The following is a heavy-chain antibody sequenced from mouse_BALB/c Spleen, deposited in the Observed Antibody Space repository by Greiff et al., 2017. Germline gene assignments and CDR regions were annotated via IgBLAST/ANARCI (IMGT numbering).Heavy chain of an antibody. CDR1: GYAFSSSW. D-gene: IGHD2-3*01. V-gene: IGHV1-82*01. Sequence: VKLMESGPELVKPGASVKISCKASGYAFSSSWMNWVKQRPGQGLEWIGRIYPGDGDTNYNGKFKGKATLTADKSSSTAYMQLSSLTSVDSAVYFCARDGYYYAMDYWGQGTSVTVSS. CDR3: ARDGYYYAMDY. J-gene: IGHJ4*01. CDR2: IYPGDGDT.